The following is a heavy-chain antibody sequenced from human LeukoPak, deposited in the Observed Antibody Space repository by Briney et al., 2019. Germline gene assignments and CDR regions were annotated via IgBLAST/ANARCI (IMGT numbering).Heavy chain of an antibody. CDR3: ARVLAAAGIPNFYYYYYMDV. CDR1: GGSISSSSYY. Sequence: PSETLSLTRTVSGGSISSSSYYWGWIRQPPGKGLEWIGSIYYSGSTYYNPSLKSRVTISVDTSKNQFSLKLSSVTAADTAVYYCARVLAAAGIPNFYYYYYMDVWGKGTTVTVSS. V-gene: IGHV4-39*07. J-gene: IGHJ6*03. D-gene: IGHD6-13*01. CDR2: IYYSGST.